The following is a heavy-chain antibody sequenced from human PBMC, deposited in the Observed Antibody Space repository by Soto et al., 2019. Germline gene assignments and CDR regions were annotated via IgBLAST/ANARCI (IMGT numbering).Heavy chain of an antibody. J-gene: IGHJ4*02. CDR3: ARGLNTAAALDY. Sequence: QLQLQESGSGLVKPSQTLSLTYAASGGSISSGGYSWSLIRQPPGKGLEWIGYIYHSGSTYYNPSLKSRVTISVDRSKNQFSLKLSSVTAADTAVYYCARGLNTAAALDYWGQGTLVTVSS. D-gene: IGHD6-13*01. V-gene: IGHV4-30-2*01. CDR2: IYHSGST. CDR1: GGSISSGGYS.